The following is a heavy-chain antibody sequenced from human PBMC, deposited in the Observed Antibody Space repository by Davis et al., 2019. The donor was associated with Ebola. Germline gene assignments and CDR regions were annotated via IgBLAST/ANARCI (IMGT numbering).Heavy chain of an antibody. CDR2: IYYSGST. CDR1: GGSVSSGSYY. D-gene: IGHD7-27*01. Sequence: MPSETLSLTCTVSGGSVSSGSYYWSWIRQPPGKGLEWIGYIYYSGSTNYNPSLKSRVTISVDTSKNQFSLKLSSVTAADTAVYYCARQGELGGLFDYWGQGTLVTVSS. J-gene: IGHJ4*02. CDR3: ARQGELGGLFDY. V-gene: IGHV4-61*01.